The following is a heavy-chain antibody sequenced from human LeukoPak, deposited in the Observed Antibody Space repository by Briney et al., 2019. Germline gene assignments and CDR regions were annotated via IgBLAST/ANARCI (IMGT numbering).Heavy chain of an antibody. D-gene: IGHD4-17*01. Sequence: SETLSLTCTVSDGSISSGSYYWGWIRQPPGKGLEWIANIHYSGITYYNPSLKSRVTISVDTSKNQFSLKLTSVTAADTAVYYCARVDHGDYSKAYDYWGQGTLVTVSS. CDR1: DGSISSGSYY. V-gene: IGHV4-39*01. J-gene: IGHJ4*02. CDR2: IHYSGIT. CDR3: ARVDHGDYSKAYDY.